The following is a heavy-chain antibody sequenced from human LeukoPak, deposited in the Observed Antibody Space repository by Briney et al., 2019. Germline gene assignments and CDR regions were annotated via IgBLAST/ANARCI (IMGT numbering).Heavy chain of an antibody. V-gene: IGHV4-34*01. Sequence: SETLSLTCAVYGGSFSGYYWSWIRQPPGKGLEWIGEINHSGGTNYNPSLKSRVTISVDTSKNQFSLKLSSVTAADTAVYYCARGLTGTTFSLDYWGQGTLVTVSS. CDR1: GGSFSGYY. J-gene: IGHJ4*02. D-gene: IGHD1-20*01. CDR2: INHSGGT. CDR3: ARGLTGTTFSLDY.